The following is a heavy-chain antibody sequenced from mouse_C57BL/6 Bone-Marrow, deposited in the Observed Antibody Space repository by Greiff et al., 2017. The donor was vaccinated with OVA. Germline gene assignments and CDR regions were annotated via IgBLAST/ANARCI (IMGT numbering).Heavy chain of an antibody. CDR1: GYTFTSYW. D-gene: IGHD3-3*01. J-gene: IGHJ2*01. CDR3: ATMIWEGYYFDY. V-gene: IGHV1-74*01. CDR2: IHPSDSDT. Sequence: VKLVESGAELVKPGASVKVSCKASGYTFTSYWMHWVKQRPGQGLEWIGRIHPSDSDTNYNQKFKGKATLTVDKSSSTAYMQLSSLTSEDSAVYFCATMIWEGYYFDYWGQGTTLTVSS.